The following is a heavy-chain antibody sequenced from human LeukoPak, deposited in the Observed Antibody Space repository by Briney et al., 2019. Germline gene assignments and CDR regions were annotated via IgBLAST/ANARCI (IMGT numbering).Heavy chain of an antibody. CDR1: GFTFSSYS. CDR2: ISSSSSYI. J-gene: IGHJ4*02. Sequence: GGSLRLSCAASGFTFSSYSMNWVRQAPGKGLEWVSSISSSSSYIYYADSVKGRFTISRDNAKNSLYLQMNSLRAEDTAVYYCARAPYDYGDYLPGFVFDYWGQGTLVTVSS. CDR3: ARAPYDYGDYLPGFVFDY. D-gene: IGHD4-17*01. V-gene: IGHV3-21*01.